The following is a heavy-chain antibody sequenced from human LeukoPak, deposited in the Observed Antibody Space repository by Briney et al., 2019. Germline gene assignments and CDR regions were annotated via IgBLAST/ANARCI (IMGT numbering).Heavy chain of an antibody. V-gene: IGHV1-2*02. J-gene: IGHJ6*02. CDR2: INPNSGGT. D-gene: IGHD6-13*01. CDR3: ARDIIAAAGHYYYGMDV. CDR1: GYTFTGYY. Sequence: ASVTVSFTSSGYTFTGYYMHWVRQAPGQGLAWMGWINPNSGGTNYAQKFQGRVTMTRDTSISTAYMELSRLRSDDTAVYYWARDIIAAAGHYYYGMDVWGQGTTVTVSS.